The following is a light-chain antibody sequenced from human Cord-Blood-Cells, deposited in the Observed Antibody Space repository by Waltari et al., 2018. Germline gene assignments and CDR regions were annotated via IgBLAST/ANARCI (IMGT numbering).Light chain of an antibody. CDR3: CSYAGSSTPHYV. Sequence: QSALTQPASVSGSPGQSITISCTGTSSDVGSYNLVSWYQQHPGKAPKLMIYEARKRPSGVSYRFSGSKAGNTASLTISGLQAEDEADYYCCSYAGSSTPHYVFGTGTKVTVL. CDR2: EAR. J-gene: IGLJ1*01. CDR1: SSDVGSYNL. V-gene: IGLV2-23*01.